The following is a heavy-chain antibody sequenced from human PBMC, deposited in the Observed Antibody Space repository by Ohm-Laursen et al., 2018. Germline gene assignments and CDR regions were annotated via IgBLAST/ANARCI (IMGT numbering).Heavy chain of an antibody. CDR2: ISWNSGSI. D-gene: IGHD6-19*01. CDR1: GFTFDDYA. Sequence: SLRLSCAASGFTFDDYAMHWVRQAPGKGLEWVSGISWNSGSIGYADSVKGRFTISRDNAKNSLYLQMNSLRAEDTALYYCAKEEGSGWARHYGMNVWGQGTTVTVSS. V-gene: IGHV3-9*01. CDR3: AKEEGSGWARHYGMNV. J-gene: IGHJ6*02.